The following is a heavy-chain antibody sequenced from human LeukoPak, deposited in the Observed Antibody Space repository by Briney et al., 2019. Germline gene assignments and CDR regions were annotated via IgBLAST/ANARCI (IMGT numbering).Heavy chain of an antibody. Sequence: PSETLSLTCAVYGGSFSGYYWSWIRQPPGKGLEWIGEINHSGSTNYNPSLKSRVTISEDTSKNQFSLKLSSVTAADTAVYYCARVTDDYGDYYFDYWGQGTLVTVSS. CDR1: GGSFSGYY. D-gene: IGHD4-17*01. J-gene: IGHJ4*02. CDR2: INHSGST. CDR3: ARVTDDYGDYYFDY. V-gene: IGHV4-34*01.